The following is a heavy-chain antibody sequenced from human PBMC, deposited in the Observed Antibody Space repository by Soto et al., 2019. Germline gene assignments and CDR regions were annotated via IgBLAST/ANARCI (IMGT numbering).Heavy chain of an antibody. V-gene: IGHV3-15*01. CDR1: GFTFRNAW. J-gene: IGHJ6*02. D-gene: IGHD2-15*01. Sequence: GSLLVSGAASGFTFRNAWMSGVRQAPGKGLEWVGLIKSKTDGGTTDYAAPVKGRFTISRDDSKNTLYLQMNSLKTEDTAVYYCNTGWWPQKPHSSYYYGMDVWGQGTKVTV. CDR3: NTGWWPQKPHSSYYYGMDV. CDR2: IKSKTDGGTT.